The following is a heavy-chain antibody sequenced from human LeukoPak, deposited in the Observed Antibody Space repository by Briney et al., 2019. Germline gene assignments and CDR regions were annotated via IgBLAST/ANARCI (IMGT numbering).Heavy chain of an antibody. CDR2: IYNSGST. V-gene: IGHV4-59*01. CDR3: AKSTGYGSGSQFSGWFGP. J-gene: IGHJ5*02. Sequence: PSETLSLTCTVSGGSISSYYWSWLRQPPGKGLEWIGFIYNSGSTNYNPSLKSRVTISVDTSKNQFSLKLSSVTAADTAVYYCAKSTGYGSGSQFSGWFGPWGQGTLVTVSS. D-gene: IGHD3-10*01. CDR1: GGSISSYY.